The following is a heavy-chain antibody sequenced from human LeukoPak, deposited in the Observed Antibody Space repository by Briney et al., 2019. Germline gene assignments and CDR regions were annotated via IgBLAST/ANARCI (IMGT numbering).Heavy chain of an antibody. V-gene: IGHV4-59*01. CDR1: GGSISSYY. J-gene: IGHJ4*02. CDR2: IYYSGST. CDR3: ARGAAAGALSPPDY. Sequence: SETLSLTCTVSGGSISSYYWSWIRQPPGKGLEWIGYIYYSGSTNYNPSLKSRVTISVDTSKNQFSLKLSSVTAADTAVYYCARGAAAGALSPPDYWGQGTLVTVSS. D-gene: IGHD6-13*01.